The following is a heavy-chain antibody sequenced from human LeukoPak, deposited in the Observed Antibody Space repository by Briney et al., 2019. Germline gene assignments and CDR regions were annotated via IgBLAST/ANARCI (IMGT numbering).Heavy chain of an antibody. CDR2: IYTSGTI. CDR1: GYSISSGYY. CDR3: ARDSGTTGEVKFDP. V-gene: IGHV4-4*07. D-gene: IGHD3-10*01. J-gene: IGHJ5*02. Sequence: SETLSLTCTVSGYSISSGYYWSWIRQPAGTALEWIGRIYTSGTITYNPSLKSRVTMSVDTSKNQFSLKLSSVTAADTAVYYCARDSGTTGEVKFDPWGQGTLVTVSS.